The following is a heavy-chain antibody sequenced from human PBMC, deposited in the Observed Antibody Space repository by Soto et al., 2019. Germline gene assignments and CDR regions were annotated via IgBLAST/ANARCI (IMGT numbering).Heavy chain of an antibody. Sequence: SETLSLTCAVYGGSFSGYYWSWIRQPPGKGLEWIGEINHSGSTNYNPSLESRVTISVDTSKNQFSLKLSSVTAADTAVYYCARGRRVAATPYYYYYGMDVWGQGTTVTVSS. CDR3: ARGRRVAATPYYYYYGMDV. D-gene: IGHD2-15*01. CDR2: INHSGST. V-gene: IGHV4-34*01. CDR1: GGSFSGYY. J-gene: IGHJ6*02.